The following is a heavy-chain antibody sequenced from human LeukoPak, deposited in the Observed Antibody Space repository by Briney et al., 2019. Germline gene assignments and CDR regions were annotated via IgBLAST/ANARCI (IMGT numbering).Heavy chain of an antibody. CDR1: GYILTDYY. J-gene: IGHJ4*02. CDR2: INPNSGAT. CDR3: TSGDHFDNNGYPDY. D-gene: IGHD3-22*01. Sequence: ASVKVSCKASGYILTDYYVHWVRQPPGQGLEWMGWINPNSGATNHAQQFQGRVTLTRDTSISTAYMELSSLKSDDTALYYCTSGDHFDNNGYPDYWGQGTQVTVSS. V-gene: IGHV1-2*02.